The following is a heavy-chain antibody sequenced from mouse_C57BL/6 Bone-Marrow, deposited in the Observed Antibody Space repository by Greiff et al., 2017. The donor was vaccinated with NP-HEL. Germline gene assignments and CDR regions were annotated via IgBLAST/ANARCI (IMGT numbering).Heavy chain of an antibody. J-gene: IGHJ3*01. CDR2: ISSGGDYI. CDR1: GFTFSSYA. CDR3: TRTIYGYDGAY. Sequence: EVKLVESGEDLVKPGGSLKLSCAASGFTFSSYAMSWVRQTPEKRLEWVAYISSGGDYIYYADTVKGRFTISRDNARNTLYLQMSSLKSEDTAMYYCTRTIYGYDGAYWGQGTLVTVSA. D-gene: IGHD2-2*01. V-gene: IGHV5-9-1*02.